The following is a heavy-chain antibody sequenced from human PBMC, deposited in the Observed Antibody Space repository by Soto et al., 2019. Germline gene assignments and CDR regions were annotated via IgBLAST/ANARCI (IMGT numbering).Heavy chain of an antibody. CDR3: VRDGTKTLRDWFDP. J-gene: IGHJ5*02. CDR1: SDSIRGFV. D-gene: IGHD1-1*01. CDR2: IYATGTT. V-gene: IGHV4-4*07. Sequence: PSASLYLTCAVSSDSIRGFVWGWIRQSAGKGLEWIGRIYATGTTDYNPSLKSRVMMSVDTSKKQFSLKLRSVTAADTAVYYCVRDGTKTLRDWFDPWGQGISVTVSS.